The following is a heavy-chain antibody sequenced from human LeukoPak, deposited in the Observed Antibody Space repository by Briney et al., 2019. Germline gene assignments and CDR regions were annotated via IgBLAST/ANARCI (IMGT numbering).Heavy chain of an antibody. CDR2: ISSSSSYI. J-gene: IGHJ4*02. Sequence: PGGSLRLSCAASGFTLSSYSMNWVRQAPGKGLEWVSSISSSSSYIYYADSVKGRFTISRDNAKNSLYLQMNSLRAEDTAVYYCAKTGRSGYSSSWDFDYWGQGTLVTVSS. CDR1: GFTLSSYS. V-gene: IGHV3-21*01. D-gene: IGHD6-13*01. CDR3: AKTGRSGYSSSWDFDY.